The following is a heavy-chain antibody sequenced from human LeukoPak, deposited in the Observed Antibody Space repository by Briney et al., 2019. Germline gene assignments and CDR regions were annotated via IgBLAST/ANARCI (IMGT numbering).Heavy chain of an antibody. CDR2: ISGNGGDT. J-gene: IGHJ6*04. Sequence: GGSLRLSCAASGFTFSSYGMSWVRQAPGKGLEWVSAISGNGGDTFYADSVKGRFTISRDNAKNSLYLQMNSLRAEDTAVYYCAELGITMIGGVWGKGTTVTISS. D-gene: IGHD3-10*02. CDR1: GFTFSSYG. CDR3: AELGITMIGGV. V-gene: IGHV3-23*01.